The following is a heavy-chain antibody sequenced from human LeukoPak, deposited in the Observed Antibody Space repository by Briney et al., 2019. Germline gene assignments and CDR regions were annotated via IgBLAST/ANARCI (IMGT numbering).Heavy chain of an antibody. CDR2: INPNSVGT. V-gene: IGHV1-2*02. D-gene: IGHD1-26*01. CDR1: GYTFTGYY. J-gene: IGHJ4*02. CDR3: ASSPGIVGAPSSPPGEFDY. Sequence: GASVKLSCKASGYTFTGYYMHWVRQAPGQGLEWMGWINPNSVGTNYAQKFQGSVTMTRDTSISTAYMELSRLRSDDTAVYYCASSPGIVGAPSSPPGEFDYWGQGTLVTVSS.